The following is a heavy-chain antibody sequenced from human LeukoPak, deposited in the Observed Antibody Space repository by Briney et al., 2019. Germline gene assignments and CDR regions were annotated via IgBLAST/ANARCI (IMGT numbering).Heavy chain of an antibody. V-gene: IGHV4-39*01. CDR3: ARLDPSLFFDY. Sequence: SETLSLTCTVSGGSMSRYYWGWIRQPPGKGLEWIGSIYYSGSTYYNPSLKSRVTISVDTSKNQFSLKLSSVTAADTAVYYCARLDPSLFFDYWGQGTLVTVSS. CDR1: GGSMSRYY. CDR2: IYYSGST. J-gene: IGHJ4*02.